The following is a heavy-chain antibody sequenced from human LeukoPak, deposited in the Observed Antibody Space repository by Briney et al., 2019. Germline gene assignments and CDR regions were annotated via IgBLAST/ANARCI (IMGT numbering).Heavy chain of an antibody. CDR1: GGSISSSSYY. V-gene: IGHV4-39*07. Sequence: SETLSLTCIVSGGSISSSSYYWGWVRQPPGKGLEWIGSMYFSGSTYYNAALKIRLTISVDTSKNQFSLKLSSVTAADTAVYYCASTSDYGDYSMSFDYWGQGTLVTVSS. J-gene: IGHJ4*02. CDR2: MYFSGST. CDR3: ASTSDYGDYSMSFDY. D-gene: IGHD4-17*01.